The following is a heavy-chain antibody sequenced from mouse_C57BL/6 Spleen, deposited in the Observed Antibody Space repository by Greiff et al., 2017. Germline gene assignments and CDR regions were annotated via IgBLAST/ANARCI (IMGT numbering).Heavy chain of an antibody. CDR2: IDPSDSET. CDR1: GYTFTSYW. V-gene: IGHV1-52*01. D-gene: IGHD2-1*01. CDR3: ARHAGVNYFDY. J-gene: IGHJ2*01. Sequence: QVQLQQPGAELVRPGSSVKLSCKASGYTFTSYWMHWVKQRPIQGLEWIGNIDPSDSETHYNQKFKDKATLTVDKSSSTAYMQLSSLTSEDSAVYYGARHAGVNYFDYWGQGTTLTVSS.